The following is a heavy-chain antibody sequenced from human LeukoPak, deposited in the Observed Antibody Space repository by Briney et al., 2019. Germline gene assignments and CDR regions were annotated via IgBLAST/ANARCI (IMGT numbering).Heavy chain of an antibody. CDR2: ISPDGGNI. Sequence: GGSLRLSCAASGFTLSDYWMNWVRQVPGKGPVWVSHISPDGGNIAYADSVKGRFTISRDTATNTLYLQMNSLRVEDTAVYYCVRDGGGTTPYDCWGQGSLVTVSS. CDR3: VRDGGGTTPYDC. CDR1: GFTLSDYW. V-gene: IGHV3-74*01. D-gene: IGHD1-7*01. J-gene: IGHJ4*02.